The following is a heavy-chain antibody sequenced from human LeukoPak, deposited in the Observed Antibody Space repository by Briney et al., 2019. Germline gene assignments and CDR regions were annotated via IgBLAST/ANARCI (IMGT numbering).Heavy chain of an antibody. CDR2: ISCNGGST. J-gene: IGHJ4*02. CDR1: GFIFSNYA. CDR3: VKAGSMNRGVTFNDY. Sequence: TGGSLRLSCTASGFIFSNYAMSWVRQAPGKGLEWVSGISCNGGSTSYADSVKGRFTISRDNSKNTLYLQMNSLRAEDTAVYYCVKAGSMNRGVTFNDYWGQGTLVTVSS. D-gene: IGHD3-10*01. V-gene: IGHV3-23*01.